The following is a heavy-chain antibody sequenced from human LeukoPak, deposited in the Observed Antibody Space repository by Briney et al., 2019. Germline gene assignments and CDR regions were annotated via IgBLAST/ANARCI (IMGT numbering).Heavy chain of an antibody. CDR2: INHSGST. CDR1: GGSFSGYY. V-gene: IGHV4-34*01. J-gene: IGHJ4*02. D-gene: IGHD4-23*01. CDR3: ARWTGGGFDY. Sequence: SETLSLTCAVYGGSFSGYYWSWIRQPPGKGLEWIGEINHSGSTNYNPSLKSRVTISVDTSKNQSSLKLSSVTAADTAVYYCARWTGGGFDYWGQGTLVTVSS.